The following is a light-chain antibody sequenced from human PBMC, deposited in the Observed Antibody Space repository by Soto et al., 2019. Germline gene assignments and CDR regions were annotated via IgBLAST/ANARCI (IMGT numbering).Light chain of an antibody. CDR3: SSYTSSSTLYV. CDR1: SSDVGGYNY. CDR2: DVS. V-gene: IGLV2-14*01. Sequence: QSVLTQPASVSGSPGQSITISCTGTSSDVGGYNYVSWYQQHPGKAPKLMIYDVSNRPSGVSNRFAGSMSGNTVSLTISGLQAEDVADYYCSSYTSSSTLYVFGTGTKLTVL. J-gene: IGLJ1*01.